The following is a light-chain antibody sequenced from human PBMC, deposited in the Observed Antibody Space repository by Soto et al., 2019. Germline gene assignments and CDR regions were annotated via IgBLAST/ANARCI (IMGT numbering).Light chain of an antibody. CDR3: QQRSNWLFT. Sequence: EIVLTQSPATLSLSPGERATLSCRASQSVSSYLAWYQQEPGQAPRLLISDASNRATGIPARFSGSGSGTDFTLTISSLEPEDFAVYYCQQRSNWLFTFGPGTKVDIK. J-gene: IGKJ3*01. CDR1: QSVSSY. CDR2: DAS. V-gene: IGKV3-11*01.